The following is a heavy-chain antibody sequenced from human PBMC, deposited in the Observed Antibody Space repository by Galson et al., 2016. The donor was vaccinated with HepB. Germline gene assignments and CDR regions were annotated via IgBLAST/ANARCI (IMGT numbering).Heavy chain of an antibody. CDR3: ARGGITFAP. CDR2: LPSENNIK. V-gene: IGHV3-48*01. D-gene: IGHD1-20*01. Sequence: SLRLSCAVSGVTFSSLSMNWVRQAPGKGLEWVSYLPSENNIKHYADSVRGRFTISRDNAKNSLYLQMNSLRAEDTAVYSCARGGITFAPWGQGTLVTVSS. J-gene: IGHJ5*02. CDR1: GVTFSSLS.